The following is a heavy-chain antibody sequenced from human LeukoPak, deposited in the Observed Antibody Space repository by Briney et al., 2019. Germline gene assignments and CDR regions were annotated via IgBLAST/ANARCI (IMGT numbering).Heavy chain of an antibody. CDR3: AREFGSSYYFDY. D-gene: IGHD3-16*01. CDR2: IIPIFGTA. CDR1: GGTFSSYA. J-gene: IGHJ4*02. Sequence: GASVKVSCKASGGTFSSYAISWVRQAPGQGLEWMGGIIPIFGTANYAQKFQGRVTITADESTSTAYMELSSLRSEDTAVYYCAREFGSSYYFDYWGQGTLVTVSS. V-gene: IGHV1-69*13.